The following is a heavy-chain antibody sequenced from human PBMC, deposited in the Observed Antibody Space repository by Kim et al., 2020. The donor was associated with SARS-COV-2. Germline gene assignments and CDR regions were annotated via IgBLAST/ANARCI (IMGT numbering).Heavy chain of an antibody. CDR2: ISSSSSSFI. V-gene: IGHV3-21*01. Sequence: GGSLRLSCAASEFTFSSYSMNWVRQAPGKGLEWVSSISSSSSSFINYADSVKGRFTISRDNAKNSLYLQMNSLRAEDTAMYYCARRNCSSTSCYSDYWGQGTLVTVSS. CDR1: EFTFSSYS. CDR3: ARRNCSSTSCYSDY. D-gene: IGHD2-2*01. J-gene: IGHJ4*02.